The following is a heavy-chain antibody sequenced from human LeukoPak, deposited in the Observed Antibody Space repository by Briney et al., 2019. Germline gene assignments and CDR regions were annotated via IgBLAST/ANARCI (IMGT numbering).Heavy chain of an antibody. J-gene: IGHJ6*03. V-gene: IGHV3-74*01. D-gene: IGHD3-9*01. CDR2: INHDGSST. CDR1: GFTFSTFW. CDR3: ARDGAYYDILNYYYYMDV. Sequence: PGGSLRLSCATSGFTFSTFWMHWVRQAPGKGLVWVSRINHDGSSTNYADSVKGRFTISRDNAKNSLYLQMNSLRAEDTAVYYCARDGAYYDILNYYYYMDVWGKGTTVTVSS.